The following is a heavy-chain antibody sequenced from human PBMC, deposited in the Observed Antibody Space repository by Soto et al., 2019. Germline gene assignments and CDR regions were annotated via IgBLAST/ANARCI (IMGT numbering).Heavy chain of an antibody. Sequence: SETLSLTCTVSGGSISSGGYYWSWIRQHPGKGLEWIGYIYYSGSTYYNPSLKSRVTISVDTSKNQFSLKLSSVTAADTAVYYCARDPGADYDFWSGYYNPTYYYGMDVRGQGTTVTVSS. V-gene: IGHV4-31*03. CDR2: IYYSGST. D-gene: IGHD3-3*01. CDR1: GGSISSGGYY. CDR3: ARDPGADYDFWSGYYNPTYYYGMDV. J-gene: IGHJ6*02.